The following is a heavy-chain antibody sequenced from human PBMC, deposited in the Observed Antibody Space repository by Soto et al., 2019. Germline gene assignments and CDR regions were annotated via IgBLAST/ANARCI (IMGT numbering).Heavy chain of an antibody. CDR2: ISAYNGDT. D-gene: IGHD4-17*01. Sequence: GASVKVSCKASGYTFTNYGITWGRQAPGQGLEWMGWISAYNGDTHYTQRLQGRVTMTTDTSTSTAYMELRGLRSDDTAVYYCARDRLSGTVTTLYGMDVWGQGTTVTVSS. CDR1: GYTFTNYG. CDR3: ARDRLSGTVTTLYGMDV. V-gene: IGHV1-18*01. J-gene: IGHJ6*02.